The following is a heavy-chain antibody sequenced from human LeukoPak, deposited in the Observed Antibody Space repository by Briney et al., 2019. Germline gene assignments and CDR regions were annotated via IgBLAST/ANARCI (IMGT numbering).Heavy chain of an antibody. CDR3: VRVVINVYGDFDY. CDR2: ISSSSSYI. D-gene: IGHD3-3*01. CDR1: GFTFSSYA. V-gene: IGHV3-21*01. Sequence: PGGSLRLSCAASGFTFSSYAMSWVRQAPGKGLEWVSSISSSSSYIYYADSVKGRFTISRDNAKNSLYLQMNSLRAEDTAVYYCVRVVINVYGDFDYWGQGTLVTVSS. J-gene: IGHJ4*02.